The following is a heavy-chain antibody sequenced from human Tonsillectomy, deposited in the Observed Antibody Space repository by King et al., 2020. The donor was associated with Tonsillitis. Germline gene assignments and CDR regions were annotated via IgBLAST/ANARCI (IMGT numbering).Heavy chain of an antibody. Sequence: VQLVESGGGLVKPGGSLRLSCAASGFTFSDAWMSWIRQAPGKGLEWVGRIHTRANGGTIDYAAPVKGSFTISRDDSKNTLYLTMNSLRPDDTAVYYCSRRSSLGGQGTLVTVSS. J-gene: IGHJ4*02. CDR1: GFTFSDAW. CDR2: IHTRANGGTI. D-gene: IGHD2-2*01. CDR3: SRRSSL. V-gene: IGHV3-15*01.